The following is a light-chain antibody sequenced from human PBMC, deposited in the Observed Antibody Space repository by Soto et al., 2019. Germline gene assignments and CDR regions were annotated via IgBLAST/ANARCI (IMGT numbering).Light chain of an antibody. Sequence: DIQMTQSPSSLSASVGDRVTITCRASQNIGTYLNWSQQKPGKAPTVLIYTASTLQSGVPSRFSGSGSGTDFTLTISSLQPEDSATYYCQQSYSSLVYNFGPGTKLEIK. J-gene: IGKJ2*01. CDR1: QNIGTY. V-gene: IGKV1-39*01. CDR2: TAS. CDR3: QQSYSSLVYN.